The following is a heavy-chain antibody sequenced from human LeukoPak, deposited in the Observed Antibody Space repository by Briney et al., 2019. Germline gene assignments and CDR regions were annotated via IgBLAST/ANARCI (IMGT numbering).Heavy chain of an antibody. D-gene: IGHD3-9*01. CDR3: ARQGSGPLTGLDI. V-gene: IGHV4-39*01. CDR1: GGSISRSDYY. CDR2: LYYSGST. J-gene: IGHJ3*02. Sequence: PSETLSLTCSVSGGSISRSDYYWGWARQPPGKGVEWIGSLYYSGSTYYNSALKSRVTVSVDTSKNQFSLRLRSVTAADTAVYYCARQGSGPLTGLDIWGQGTMVTVSS.